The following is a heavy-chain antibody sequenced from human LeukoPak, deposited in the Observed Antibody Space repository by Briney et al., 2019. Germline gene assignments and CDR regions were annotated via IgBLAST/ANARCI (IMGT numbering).Heavy chain of an antibody. J-gene: IGHJ3*02. V-gene: IGHV1-18*01. CDR1: GGTFSSYA. Sequence: ASVKVSCKASGGTFSSYAISWVRQAPGQGLEWMGWISAYNGNTNYAQKLQGRVTMTTDTSTSTAYMELRSLRSDDTAVYYCARVTYYYDSSGPLVAFDIWGQGTMVTVSS. CDR3: ARVTYYYDSSGPLVAFDI. D-gene: IGHD3-22*01. CDR2: ISAYNGNT.